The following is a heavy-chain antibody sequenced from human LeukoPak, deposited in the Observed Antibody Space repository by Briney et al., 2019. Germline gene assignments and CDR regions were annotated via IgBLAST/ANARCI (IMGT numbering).Heavy chain of an antibody. D-gene: IGHD3-9*01. Sequence: SETLSLTCTVSGGSISSGDYYWSWIRQPPGKGLEWIGYIYYSGSTYYNPSLKSRVTISVDTSKNQFSLKLSSVTAADTAVYYCARAELRYRIGVPPNYYFDYWGQGTLVTVSS. CDR1: GGSISSGDYY. J-gene: IGHJ4*02. CDR3: ARAELRYRIGVPPNYYFDY. V-gene: IGHV4-30-4*08. CDR2: IYYSGST.